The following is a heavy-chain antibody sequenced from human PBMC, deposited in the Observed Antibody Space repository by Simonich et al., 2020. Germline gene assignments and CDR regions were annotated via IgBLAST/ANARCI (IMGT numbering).Heavy chain of an antibody. CDR1: GFTFSSYA. CDR3: AKDLGERITMIVVVIDAFDI. J-gene: IGHJ3*02. D-gene: IGHD3-22*01. Sequence: GGGLVQPGGSLRLSCAASGFTFSSYAMSWVRQAPGKGLEWVSAISGSGGSTSYADSVKGRFTISRDNSKNTRYLQMNSLRAEDTAVYYCAKDLGERITMIVVVIDAFDIWGQGTMVTVSS. V-gene: IGHV3-23*01. CDR2: ISGSGGST.